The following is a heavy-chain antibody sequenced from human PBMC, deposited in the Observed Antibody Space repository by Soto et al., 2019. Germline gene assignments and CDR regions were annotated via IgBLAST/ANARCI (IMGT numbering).Heavy chain of an antibody. CDR1: GFTFNTYA. J-gene: IGHJ4*02. CDR3: VRDRIRGRRQNWNLFDH. D-gene: IGHD1-1*01. V-gene: IGHV3-30-3*01. Sequence: QEQLVESGGGVVQPGRSLRLSCVASGFTFNTYAMHWVRQAPGKGLEWVAVISYDGSEKHYADSVEGRFFISRDNSKNILDLQMNSLRVDDTAVYHCVRDRIRGRRQNWNLFDHWGQGTLVTVSS. CDR2: ISYDGSEK.